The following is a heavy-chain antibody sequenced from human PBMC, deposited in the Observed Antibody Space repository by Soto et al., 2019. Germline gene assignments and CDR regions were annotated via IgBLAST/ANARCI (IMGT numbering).Heavy chain of an antibody. J-gene: IGHJ3*02. V-gene: IGHV3-33*01. Sequence: QVQLVESGGGVVQPGRSLRLSCAASGFTFSSYGMYWVRQAPGKGLEWVAVIWYDGSNKYYADSVKGRFTISRDNSKNTLYLQMNSLRAEDTAVYYCARNQWLVSYDDAFDIWGQGTMVTVSS. CDR2: IWYDGSNK. D-gene: IGHD6-19*01. CDR3: ARNQWLVSYDDAFDI. CDR1: GFTFSSYG.